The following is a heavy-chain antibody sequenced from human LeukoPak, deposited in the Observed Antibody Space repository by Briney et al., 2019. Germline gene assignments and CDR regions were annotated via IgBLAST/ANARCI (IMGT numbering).Heavy chain of an antibody. CDR1: GGSISSYY. CDR3: ARDLDYTRAFDI. D-gene: IGHD4-11*01. J-gene: IGHJ3*02. V-gene: IGHV4-59*12. Sequence: SETLSLTCTVSGGSISSYYWSWIRQPPGKGLEWIGYIYYSGSTNYNPSLKSRVTISVDTSKNQFSLKLSSVTAADTAVYYCARDLDYTRAFDIWGQGTMVTVSS. CDR2: IYYSGST.